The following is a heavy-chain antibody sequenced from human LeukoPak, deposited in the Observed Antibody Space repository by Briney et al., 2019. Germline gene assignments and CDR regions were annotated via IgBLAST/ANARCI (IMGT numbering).Heavy chain of an antibody. Sequence: SETLSLTCAVYGGSFSGYYWSWIRQPPGKGLEWIGEINHSGSTNYNPSLKSRVTISVDTSKNQFSLKLSSVTAADTAVYYCARGHRNYSYDSPNYRYWGQGTLVTVSS. V-gene: IGHV4-34*01. CDR3: ARGHRNYSYDSPNYRY. CDR2: INHSGST. CDR1: GGSFSGYY. D-gene: IGHD3-22*01. J-gene: IGHJ4*02.